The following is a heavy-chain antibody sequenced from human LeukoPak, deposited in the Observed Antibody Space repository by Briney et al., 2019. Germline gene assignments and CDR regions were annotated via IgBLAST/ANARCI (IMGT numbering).Heavy chain of an antibody. J-gene: IGHJ3*02. CDR2: ISGDGGYT. CDR1: GFTFDDYA. Sequence: PGGSLRLSCAASGFTFDDYAIHWVRQAPGKGLEWVSLISGDGGYTYFTDSVKGRSTISRDNSKNSLYLQMNSLRADDSALYYCAKTRGDSHVFDIWGQGTMVTVSS. CDR3: AKTRGDSHVFDI. D-gene: IGHD2-21*02. V-gene: IGHV3-43*02.